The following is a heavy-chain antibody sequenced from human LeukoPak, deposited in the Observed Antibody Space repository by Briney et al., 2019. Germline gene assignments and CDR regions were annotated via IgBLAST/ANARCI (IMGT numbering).Heavy chain of an antibody. CDR3: AKVDYYYGSGSYTDYFDY. V-gene: IGHV3-21*01. Sequence: GGSLRLSCAASGFTLSSYSMNWVRQAPGKGLEWVSSISSSSSYIYYADSVKGRFTISRDNAKNSLYLQMNSLRAEDTAVYYCAKVDYYYGSGSYTDYFDYWGQGTLVTVSS. CDR2: ISSSSSYI. D-gene: IGHD3-10*01. CDR1: GFTLSSYS. J-gene: IGHJ4*02.